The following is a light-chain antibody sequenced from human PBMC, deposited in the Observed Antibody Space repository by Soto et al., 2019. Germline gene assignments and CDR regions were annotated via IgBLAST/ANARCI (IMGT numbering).Light chain of an antibody. CDR1: SSNIGAGYD. Sequence: QSVLTQPPSVSGAPGQRVTISCTGSSSNIGAGYDVHWYQHLPGTAPKLLIYGDNNRPSGVPDRISGSKSGTSASLAITGLQAEDEADYYCQSYGSSLSGYVSGTGTKVTVL. CDR3: QSYGSSLSGYV. J-gene: IGLJ1*01. V-gene: IGLV1-40*01. CDR2: GDN.